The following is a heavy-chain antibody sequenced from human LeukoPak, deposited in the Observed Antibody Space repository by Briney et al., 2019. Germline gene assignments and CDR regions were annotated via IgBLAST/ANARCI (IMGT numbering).Heavy chain of an antibody. D-gene: IGHD3-3*01. Sequence: ASVKVSCKASGHTFTSYDINWVRQATGQGLEWMGWMNPNSGNTGYAQKFQGRVTITRNTSISTAYMELSSLRSEDTAVYYCARGQDFNYDFWSGYLYYYYYYMDVWGKGTTVTVSS. J-gene: IGHJ6*03. V-gene: IGHV1-8*03. CDR2: MNPNSGNT. CDR3: ARGQDFNYDFWSGYLYYYYYYMDV. CDR1: GHTFTSYD.